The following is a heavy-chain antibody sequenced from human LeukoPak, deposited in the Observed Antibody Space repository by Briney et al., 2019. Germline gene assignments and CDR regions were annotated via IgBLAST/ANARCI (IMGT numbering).Heavy chain of an antibody. Sequence: GESLKISCKRSGYSFTSYWIGWVRQIPGKGLEWMGIIYPGESDTTSSPPFQGQATISADKSISTAYLQWSSLKTSHTAMYYCARGGNWGNYGMDVWGKGTTVTVSS. CDR1: GYSFTSYW. CDR2: IYPGESDT. J-gene: IGHJ6*04. CDR3: ARGGNWGNYGMDV. D-gene: IGHD7-27*01. V-gene: IGHV5-51*01.